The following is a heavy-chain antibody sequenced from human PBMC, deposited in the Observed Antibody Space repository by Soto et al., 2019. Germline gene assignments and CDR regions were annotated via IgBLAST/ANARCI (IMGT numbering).Heavy chain of an antibody. CDR2: ISSSSSYI. D-gene: IGHD3-10*01. CDR1: GFTFSSYS. Sequence: GGSLRLSCAASGFTFSSYSMNWVRQAPGKGLEWVSSISSSSSYIYYADSVKGRFTISRDNAKNSLYLQMNSLRAEDTAVYYCARDLLMVRGVIAAFDIWGQGTMVTVSS. J-gene: IGHJ3*02. CDR3: ARDLLMVRGVIAAFDI. V-gene: IGHV3-21*01.